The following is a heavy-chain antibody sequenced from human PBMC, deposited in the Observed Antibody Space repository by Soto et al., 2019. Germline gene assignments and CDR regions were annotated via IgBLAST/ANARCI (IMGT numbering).Heavy chain of an antibody. V-gene: IGHV3-64*04. Sequence: GGSLRLSCSASEFTFSSFAMHWVRQAPGKGLEYVSVISSNGGTTCYADSVNGRFTISRDNSKNTLYLQMNSLRAEDTAVYYCARAKQYYDILTGYADFDYWGQGTLVTVSS. CDR2: ISSNGGTT. CDR1: EFTFSSFA. J-gene: IGHJ4*02. D-gene: IGHD3-9*01. CDR3: ARAKQYYDILTGYADFDY.